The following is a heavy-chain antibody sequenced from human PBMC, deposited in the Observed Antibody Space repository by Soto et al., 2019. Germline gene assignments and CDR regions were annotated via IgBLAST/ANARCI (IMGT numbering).Heavy chain of an antibody. CDR3: ATSGSGTYNPTPFDY. D-gene: IGHD3-10*01. V-gene: IGHV4-31*03. Sequence: QVQLQESGPGLVKPSQTLSLTCTVSGGSISSGDYYWSWIRQHPGKGLEWIGYIYYSGSTYYNPSLKRRVTISLDTSKHQFTLKLSSVTAAETAVYYCATSGSGTYNPTPFDYWGPGTLVTVSS. J-gene: IGHJ4*02. CDR1: GGSISSGDYY. CDR2: IYYSGST.